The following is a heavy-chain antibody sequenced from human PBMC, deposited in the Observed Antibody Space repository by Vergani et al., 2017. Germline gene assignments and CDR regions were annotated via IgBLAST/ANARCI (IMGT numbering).Heavy chain of an antibody. CDR2: FDPEDGET. D-gene: IGHD5-12*01. V-gene: IGHV1-24*01. J-gene: IGHJ6*02. Sequence: QVQRVQSGAEVKKPGASVKVSCKVSGYTLTELSMHWVRQAPGKGLEWMGGFDPEDGETIYAQKFQGRVTMTEETSTDTAYMELSSLRSEDTAVYYCATPRLRFSYYYYYGMDVWGQGTTVTVSS. CDR3: ATPRLRFSYYYYYGMDV. CDR1: GYTLTELS.